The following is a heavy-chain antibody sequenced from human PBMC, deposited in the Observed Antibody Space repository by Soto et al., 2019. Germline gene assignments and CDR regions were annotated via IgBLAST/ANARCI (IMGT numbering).Heavy chain of an antibody. CDR2: IIDSGGST. CDR3: AKGRSYYYYYGVDV. J-gene: IGHJ6*02. CDR1: GVTFSSCA. Sequence: PGCSTGLSCAASGVTFSSCAMGGVRKTPGKGLEWVSDIIDSGGSTYYADSVKGRFTISRDNSKSTLYLQMNSLRAEDTALYYCAKGRSYYYYYGVDVWGQGTTVTVSS. V-gene: IGHV3-23*01.